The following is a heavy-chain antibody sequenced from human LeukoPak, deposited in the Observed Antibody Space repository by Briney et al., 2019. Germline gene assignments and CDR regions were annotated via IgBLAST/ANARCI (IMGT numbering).Heavy chain of an antibody. CDR3: ARLVVGDWFDP. V-gene: IGHV3-7*01. J-gene: IGHJ5*02. CDR1: GFTFSSYW. D-gene: IGHD3-22*01. CDR2: IKQDGSEK. Sequence: GGSLRLSCAASGFTFSSYWMSWVRQAPGKGLEWVANIKQDGSEKYYVDFVKGRFTISSDNAKNSLYLQMNSLRAEDTAVYYCARLVVGDWFDPWGQGTLVTVSS.